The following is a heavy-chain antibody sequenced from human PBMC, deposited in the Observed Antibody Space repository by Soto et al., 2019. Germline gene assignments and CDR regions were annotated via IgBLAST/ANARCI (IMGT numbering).Heavy chain of an antibody. CDR1: GFTFSRYA. CDR2: MSYDGNQK. V-gene: IGHV3-30-3*01. J-gene: IGHJ4*02. D-gene: IGHD3-9*01. Sequence: GGSLRLSCAASGFTFSRYAIHWVRQAPGKGLEWVTVMSYDGNQKHYADSVKGQFTVSRDDSENTVFLQMTSLRPEDTATYYCAKDRYFDSYYLDSWGQGTLVTVSS. CDR3: AKDRYFDSYYLDS.